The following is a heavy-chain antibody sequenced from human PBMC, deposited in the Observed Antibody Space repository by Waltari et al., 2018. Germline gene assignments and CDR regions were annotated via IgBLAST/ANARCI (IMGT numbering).Heavy chain of an antibody. CDR2: IYHSGSS. Sequence: QVQLQESGPGLVKPSETLSLTCAVSGYSISSGYYWGWIRQPPGKGLEWIGSIYHSGSSYNAPYPTGRYSARGDTSRYYFSFWRRAVTVADSAGYDCARRHCRLDS. CDR3: ARRHCRLDS. CDR1: GYSISSGYY. J-gene: IGHJ5*01. D-gene: IGHD2-21*01. V-gene: IGHV4-38-2*01.